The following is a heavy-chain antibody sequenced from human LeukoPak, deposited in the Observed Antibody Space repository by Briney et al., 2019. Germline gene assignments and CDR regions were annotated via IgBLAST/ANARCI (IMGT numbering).Heavy chain of an antibody. J-gene: IGHJ3*02. CDR3: AALYSSSWYGLDAFDI. Sequence: GGSLRLSCAASGFTFSSYSMNWVRQAPGKGLEWVSYISSSSSTIYYADSVKGRFTISRDNAKNSLYLQMNSLRAEDTAVYYCAALYSSSWYGLDAFDIWGQGTMVTVSP. CDR2: ISSSSSTI. CDR1: GFTFSSYS. V-gene: IGHV3-48*01. D-gene: IGHD6-13*01.